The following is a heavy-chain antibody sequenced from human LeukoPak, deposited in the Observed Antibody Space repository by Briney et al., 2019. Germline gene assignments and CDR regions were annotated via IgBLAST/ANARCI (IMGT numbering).Heavy chain of an antibody. Sequence: ASVKVSCKASGGTFSSYAISWVRQAPGQGLEWMGRIIPILGIANYAQKFQGRVTITADKSTSTAYMELSSLRSEDTAVYYCATGDPPESTVVTEGREDYWGQGTLVTVSS. J-gene: IGHJ4*02. V-gene: IGHV1-69*04. CDR2: IIPILGIA. CDR1: GGTFSSYA. D-gene: IGHD4-23*01. CDR3: ATGDPPESTVVTEGREDY.